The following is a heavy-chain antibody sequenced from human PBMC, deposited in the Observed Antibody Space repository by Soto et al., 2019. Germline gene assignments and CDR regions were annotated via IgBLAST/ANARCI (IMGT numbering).Heavy chain of an antibody. CDR3: ASSYGSGYRAFDY. V-gene: IGHV1-69*02. CDR1: GDTFNCYS. Sequence: QVQLVQSGAEVKRPGSSVKVSCKASGDTFNCYSVNWVRQAPGLGLEWIGRVNTIVSMSNYAENFQGRVTVSANKSTSTAYMELSRLRSEDTAIYYCASSYGSGYRAFDYWGQGALVTVSS. J-gene: IGHJ4*02. CDR2: VNTIVSMS. D-gene: IGHD3-10*01.